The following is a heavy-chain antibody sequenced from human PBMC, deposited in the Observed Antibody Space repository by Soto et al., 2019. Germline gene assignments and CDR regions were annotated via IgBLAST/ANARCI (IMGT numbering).Heavy chain of an antibody. CDR1: GFTLSGYS. J-gene: IGHJ5*02. CDR3: TRDDYDSSGYRFDP. D-gene: IGHD3-22*01. V-gene: IGHV3-48*04. Sequence: GGSLRLSFAASGFTLSGYSLNWVRQAPGKGLEWVSHISEGGTTIYYSDSVKGRFTVSRDNAKNSLYLQMNSLRAEDTAVYYCTRDDYDSSGYRFDPWGQGTLVTVSS. CDR2: ISEGGTTI.